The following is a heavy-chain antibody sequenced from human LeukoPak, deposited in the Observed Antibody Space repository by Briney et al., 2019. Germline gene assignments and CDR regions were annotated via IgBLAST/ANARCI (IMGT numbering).Heavy chain of an antibody. CDR1: GGSFSGYY. V-gene: IGHV4-34*01. CDR2: INHSGST. Sequence: SETLSLTCAVYGGSFSGYYWSWIRQPPGKGLEWIGEINHSGSTNYNPSLKSRVTISVDTSKNQFSLKLSSVTAADTAVYYCARVSSWYFYYYYYMDVWGKGTTVTVSS. J-gene: IGHJ6*03. CDR3: ARVSSWYFYYYYYMDV. D-gene: IGHD6-13*01.